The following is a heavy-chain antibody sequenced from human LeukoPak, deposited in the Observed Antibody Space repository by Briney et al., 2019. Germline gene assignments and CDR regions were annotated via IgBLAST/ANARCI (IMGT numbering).Heavy chain of an antibody. CDR3: AKLGYGDTAGYFDY. CDR2: ISGSGGST. D-gene: IGHD4-17*01. CDR1: GFTFSSYA. Sequence: GGSLRLSCAASGFTFSSYAMSWVRQAPGKGLEWVSAISGSGGSTYYADSVKGRFTISRDNSKDTLYLQMNSLRAEDTAVYYCAKLGYGDTAGYFDYWGQGTLVTVSS. J-gene: IGHJ4*02. V-gene: IGHV3-23*01.